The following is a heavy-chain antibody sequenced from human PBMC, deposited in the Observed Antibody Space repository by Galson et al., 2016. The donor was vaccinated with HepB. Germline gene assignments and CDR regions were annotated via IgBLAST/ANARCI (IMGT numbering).Heavy chain of an antibody. V-gene: IGHV3-30*19. CDR1: GFTFSRYG. CDR2: ISYDGGDK. D-gene: IGHD2-21*02. J-gene: IGHJ4*02. Sequence: SLRLSCAASGFTFSRYGMHWVRQAPGKGLEWVAVISYDGGDKQYADSVKGRFTVSRGNSKNTLFLQMNSLRVEDTAVYYCAKLDCGRDCPRDDWGQGTLVTVSS. CDR3: AKLDCGRDCPRDD.